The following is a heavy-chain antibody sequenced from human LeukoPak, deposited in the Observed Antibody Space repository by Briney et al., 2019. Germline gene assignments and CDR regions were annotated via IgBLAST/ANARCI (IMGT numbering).Heavy chain of an antibody. V-gene: IGHV3-23*01. CDR2: ISGSGGST. CDR3: AKAYSSSWYLKNFDY. J-gene: IGHJ4*02. Sequence: GGSLRLSCAASGFTFSSYAMSWVRQAPGKGLEWVSAISGSGGSTYYADSVKGRFTISRDNSKNTLYLQMNNLRAEDTAVYYCAKAYSSSWYLKNFDYWGQGTLVTVSS. D-gene: IGHD6-13*01. CDR1: GFTFSSYA.